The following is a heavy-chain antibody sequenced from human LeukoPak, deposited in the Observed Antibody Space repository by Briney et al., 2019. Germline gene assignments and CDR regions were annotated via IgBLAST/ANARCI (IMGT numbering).Heavy chain of an antibody. V-gene: IGHV3-48*04. CDR3: ATTGNFYDMDV. D-gene: IGHD1-1*01. CDR1: GFAFMSTS. Sequence: GGSLRLSCAASGFAFMSTSIHWVRQAPGKGLEWLSYSSTVTGNIYYADSVKGRFTISRDNAKRSLNLQMSSLRAEDTAVYFCATTGNFYDMDVWGKGTTVTVSS. CDR2: SSTVTGNI. J-gene: IGHJ6*03.